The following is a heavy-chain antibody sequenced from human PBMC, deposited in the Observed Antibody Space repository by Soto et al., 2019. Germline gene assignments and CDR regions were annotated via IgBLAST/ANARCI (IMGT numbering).Heavy chain of an antibody. D-gene: IGHD3-10*01. V-gene: IGHV1-69*13. J-gene: IGHJ4*02. CDR3: ARDQGYYYGSGSYLDY. CDR1: GGTFSSYA. Sequence: ASVKVSCKASGGTFSSYAISWVRQAPGQGLEWMGGIIPIFGTANYAQKFQGRVTITADESTSTAYMELSSLRSEDTAVYYCARDQGYYYGSGSYLDYWGQGTLVTVSS. CDR2: IIPIFGTA.